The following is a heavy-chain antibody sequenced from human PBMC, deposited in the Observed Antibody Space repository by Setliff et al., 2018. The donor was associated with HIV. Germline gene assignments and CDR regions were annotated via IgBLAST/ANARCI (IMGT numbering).Heavy chain of an antibody. Sequence: PGGSLRLSCAASGFTFSRYAMTWVRQAPGKGLEWVSYISGSGSAMYYADSVKGRFTISRDNAKNSLYLQMNSLRAEDTAVYYCARDPEGDYYDSSGYFDYWGQGTLVTVSS. J-gene: IGHJ4*02. CDR2: ISGSGSAM. V-gene: IGHV3-48*04. CDR1: GFTFSRYA. D-gene: IGHD3-22*01. CDR3: ARDPEGDYYDSSGYFDY.